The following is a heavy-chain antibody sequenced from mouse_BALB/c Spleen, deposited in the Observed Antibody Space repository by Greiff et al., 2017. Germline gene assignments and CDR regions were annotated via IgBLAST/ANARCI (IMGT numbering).Heavy chain of an antibody. CDR1: GYTFTDYN. CDR3: ARREGYYAMDY. Sequence: EVKLQESGPELVKPGASVKISCKASGYTFTDYNMHWVKQSHGKSLEWIGYIYPYNGGTGYNQKFKSKATLTVDNSSSTAYMELRSLTSEDSAVYYCARREGYYAMDYWGQGTSVTVSS. V-gene: IGHV1S29*02. J-gene: IGHJ4*01. CDR2: IYPYNGGT.